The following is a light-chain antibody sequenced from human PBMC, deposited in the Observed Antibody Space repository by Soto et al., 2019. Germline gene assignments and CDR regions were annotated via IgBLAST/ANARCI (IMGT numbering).Light chain of an antibody. Sequence: EIVLTQSPGTLSLSPGERATLSCRASQSVSSNYLAWYQQKPGQAPRLLIYGASSRATGVPDRFSGSGSGTDFTLTISRLEPEDFAVCYCQQCGNSPPAFRQGTKVDIK. CDR3: QQCGNSPPA. CDR2: GAS. CDR1: QSVSSNY. V-gene: IGKV3-20*01. J-gene: IGKJ1*01.